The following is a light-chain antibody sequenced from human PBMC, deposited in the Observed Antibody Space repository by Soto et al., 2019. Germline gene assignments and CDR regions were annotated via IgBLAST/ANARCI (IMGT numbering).Light chain of an antibody. Sequence: PGERVTLSCRASQRVSRSYLTWYQQKPGQAPRLLIYGASTRATSIPARFSGSGSGTDFTLTISSLQPEDFAVYYCQQDYNLPLTFGGGTKVEIK. CDR1: QRVSRSY. CDR2: GAS. J-gene: IGKJ4*01. CDR3: QQDYNLPLT. V-gene: IGKV3D-7*01.